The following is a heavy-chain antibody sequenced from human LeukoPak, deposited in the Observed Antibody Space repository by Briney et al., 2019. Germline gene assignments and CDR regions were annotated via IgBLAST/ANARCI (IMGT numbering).Heavy chain of an antibody. D-gene: IGHD2-21*01. CDR1: GYSISTGYY. V-gene: IGHV4-38-2*02. Sequence: SETLSLTCTLSGYSISTGYYWGWIRQPPGKGLEWNRSIYHSGSSYYYPALKSRVTISVDTSKNQFSLKLSSVTAADTAVYYCASLWGYYYYMEVWGKGTTVTVSS. J-gene: IGHJ6*03. CDR3: ASLWGYYYYMEV. CDR2: IYHSGSS.